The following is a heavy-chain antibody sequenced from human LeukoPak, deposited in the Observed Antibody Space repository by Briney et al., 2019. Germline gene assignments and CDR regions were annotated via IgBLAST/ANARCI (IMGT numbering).Heavy chain of an antibody. D-gene: IGHD2-21*02. Sequence: PGGSLRLSCAASGFTFNNYAMNWVRQAPGKGLEWVSAISGSGGSTYYADSVKGRFTISRDNSKNTLYLQMNSLRAEDTAVYYCAKGDLAYCGGDCYDYYYYGMDVWGQGTTVTVSS. CDR3: AKGDLAYCGGDCYDYYYYGMDV. V-gene: IGHV3-23*01. CDR1: GFTFNNYA. CDR2: ISGSGGST. J-gene: IGHJ6*02.